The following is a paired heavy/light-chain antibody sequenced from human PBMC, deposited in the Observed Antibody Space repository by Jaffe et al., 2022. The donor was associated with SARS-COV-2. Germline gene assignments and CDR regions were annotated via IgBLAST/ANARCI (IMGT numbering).Light chain of an antibody. Sequence: DIVMTQSPDSLAVSLGERATINCKSSQSVLHSFNSKNHLAWYQQKPGQPPKLLIYWASTRESGVPDRFSGSGSGTDFTLTISSLQADDVAVYYCQEYYSRPWTFGQGTKVEIK. CDR2: WAS. V-gene: IGKV4-1*01. CDR1: QSVLHSFNSKNH. J-gene: IGKJ1*01. CDR3: QEYYSRPWT.
Heavy chain of an antibody. D-gene: IGHD3-22*01. Sequence: QVQLQQWGAGMVKPSETLSLTCAVFGGSLSGHYWSWIRQSPGKGLEYIGDINHRGSTNYNWSLRGRVSISIDVSKNQFSLELSSVTAADTAVYYCARTGPAYYSDSRSYYFVSDYDSVGEHSIAEYLQHWGQGTQVTVSS. CDR1: GGSLSGHY. V-gene: IGHV4-34*02. CDR2: INHRGST. J-gene: IGHJ1*01. CDR3: ARTGPAYYSDSRSYYFVSDYDSVGEHSIAEYLQH.